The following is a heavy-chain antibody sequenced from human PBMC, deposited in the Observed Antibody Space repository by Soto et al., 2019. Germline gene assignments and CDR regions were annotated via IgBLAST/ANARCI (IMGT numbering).Heavy chain of an antibody. J-gene: IGHJ4*02. V-gene: IGHV4-4*02. CDR1: GGSISSSNW. Sequence: SETLSLTCAVSGGSISSSNWWSWVRQPPGKGLEWIGEIYHSGSTNYNPSLKSRVTISVDKSKNQFSLKLSSVTAADTAVYYCANYDYVWGSYDYWGQGTLVTVSS. CDR3: ANYDYVWGSYDY. CDR2: IYHSGST. D-gene: IGHD3-16*01.